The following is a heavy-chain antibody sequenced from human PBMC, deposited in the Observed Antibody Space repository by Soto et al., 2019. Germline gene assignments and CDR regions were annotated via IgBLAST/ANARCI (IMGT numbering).Heavy chain of an antibody. D-gene: IGHD6-19*01. CDR3: SRRTSGWYFDY. CDR1: GFIFSSYA. J-gene: IGHJ4*02. CDR2: ISGSGGST. V-gene: IGHV3-23*01. Sequence: PGGSLRLSFAASGFIFSSYAMGWVRQAPGKGLEWVSVISGSGGSTYYADSVKGRFTISRDNSKNTLYLQMNSLRAKDTAVYYCSRRTSGWYFDYWGQGTLVTVSS.